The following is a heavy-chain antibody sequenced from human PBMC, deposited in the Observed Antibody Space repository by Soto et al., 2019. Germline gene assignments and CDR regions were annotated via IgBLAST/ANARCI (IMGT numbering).Heavy chain of an antibody. CDR3: ARRGDDFWSGYYTQRYNWFDP. D-gene: IGHD3-3*01. CDR1: GGTFSSYA. J-gene: IGHJ5*02. CDR2: IIPIFGTA. Sequence: QVQLVQSGAEVKKPGPSVKVSCKASGGTFSSYAISWVRQAPGQGLEWMGGIIPIFGTANYAQKFQGRVTITADESTSTAYMELSSLRSEDTAVYYCARRGDDFWSGYYTQRYNWFDPWGQGTLVTVSS. V-gene: IGHV1-69*01.